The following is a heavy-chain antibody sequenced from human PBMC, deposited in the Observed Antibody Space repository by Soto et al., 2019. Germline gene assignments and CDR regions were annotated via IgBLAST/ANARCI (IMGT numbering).Heavy chain of an antibody. CDR3: ATIGASGTHTYFDY. D-gene: IGHD1-26*01. Sequence: QVQLQESGPGLVKPSGTLSLTCAVSGGSISSRNWWSWVRQPPGKGLEWIGKIYHSGSTDYKPSLKSRVTISVDKSKNQFSLNLTSVTAADAALYYCATIGASGTHTYFDYWGQGTPVTVSS. CDR1: GGSISSRNW. CDR2: IYHSGST. V-gene: IGHV4-4*02. J-gene: IGHJ4*02.